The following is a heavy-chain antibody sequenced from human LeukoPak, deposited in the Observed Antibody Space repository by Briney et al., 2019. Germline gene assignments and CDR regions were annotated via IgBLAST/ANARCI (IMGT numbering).Heavy chain of an antibody. V-gene: IGHV4-39*07. CDR3: ARRPSGFDP. Sequence: PSETLSLTCSVSGGNINGYFWSWIRQPPGKGLEWIGSIYYSGSTYYNPSLKSRVTISMDTSKNQFSLKLTSVTAADTAVYYCARRPSGFDPWGQGTLVTVSS. CDR2: IYYSGST. CDR1: GGNINGYF. J-gene: IGHJ5*02. D-gene: IGHD3-10*01.